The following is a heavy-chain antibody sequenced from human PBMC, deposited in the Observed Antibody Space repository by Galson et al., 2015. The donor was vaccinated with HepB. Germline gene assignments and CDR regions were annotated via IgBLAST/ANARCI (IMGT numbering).Heavy chain of an antibody. CDR3: ARDPLFYDSSGYYPAELDV. J-gene: IGHJ4*02. D-gene: IGHD3-22*01. CDR1: GFAFNKFA. Sequence: SLRLSCAASGFAFNKFAMHWVRQAPGKGLEWVAVISMEGTNKYYADSVKGRLTTSRDNSKDTLYLQMNSLRAEDSAVYFCARDPLFYDSSGYYPAELDVWGQGTVVTVSS. V-gene: IGHV3-30-3*01. CDR2: ISMEGTNK.